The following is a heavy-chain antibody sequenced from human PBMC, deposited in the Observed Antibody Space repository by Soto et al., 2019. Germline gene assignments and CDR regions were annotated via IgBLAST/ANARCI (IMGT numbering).Heavy chain of an antibody. D-gene: IGHD3-10*01. V-gene: IGHV1-3*01. Sequence: ASVKVSCKASGYTFSKYAMQWVRQALGQRPEWMGWINAGNGNTKYSQKFQDRFTITRDTSANTAYMDPVDTATYYCVSGSFPNWFDPWGQGTLVTVSS. CDR1: GYTFSKYA. J-gene: IGHJ5*02. CDR2: INAGNGNT. CDR3: PNWFDP.